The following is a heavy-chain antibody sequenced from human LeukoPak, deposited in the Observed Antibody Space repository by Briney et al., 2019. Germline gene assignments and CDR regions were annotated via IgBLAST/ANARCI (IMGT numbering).Heavy chain of an antibody. CDR2: IESKTDGGTT. CDR3: TTEDCSGGSCPGA. J-gene: IGHJ4*02. CDR1: GFTFSNAW. Sequence: GGSLRLSCAASGFTFSNAWMSWVRQAPGKGLEWVGRIESKTDGGTTDYAAPVKGRFTISRDDSKNTLYLQMNSLKTEDTAVYYCTTEDCSGGSCPGAWGQGTLVTVSS. D-gene: IGHD2-15*01. V-gene: IGHV3-15*04.